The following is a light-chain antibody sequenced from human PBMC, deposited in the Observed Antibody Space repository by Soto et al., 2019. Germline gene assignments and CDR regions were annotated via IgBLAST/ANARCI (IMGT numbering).Light chain of an antibody. Sequence: ETLMTQSPATLSVSPGERATLSCRASQSVGSNLAWYQQKPGQAPRLLISGASARATGIPARFSGSGSGTDFTLTVSSLQSEDFALYYCQQYNNWPLTFGGGTTVEIK. CDR1: QSVGSN. J-gene: IGKJ4*01. CDR2: GAS. CDR3: QQYNNWPLT. V-gene: IGKV3-15*01.